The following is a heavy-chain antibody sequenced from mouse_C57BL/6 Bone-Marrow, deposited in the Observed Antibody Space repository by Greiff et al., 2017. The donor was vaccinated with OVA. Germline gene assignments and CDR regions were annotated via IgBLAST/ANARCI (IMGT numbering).Heavy chain of an antibody. CDR3: ARGYYGSSYLYARDY. Sequence: QVQLQQPWAELVKPGASVKLFCKASGYTFTSYWMQWVKQRPGQGLEWIGEIDPSDSYSNYKQKFKGKATLTVDTSSSTAYMQLSSLTCEDSAVYYSARGYYGSSYLYARDYWGQGTSVTVSS. CDR1: GYTFTSYW. CDR2: IDPSDSYS. D-gene: IGHD1-1*01. J-gene: IGHJ4*01. V-gene: IGHV1-50*01.